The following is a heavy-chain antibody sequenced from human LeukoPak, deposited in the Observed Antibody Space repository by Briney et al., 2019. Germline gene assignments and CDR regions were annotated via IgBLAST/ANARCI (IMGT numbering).Heavy chain of an antibody. J-gene: IGHJ5*02. D-gene: IGHD3-22*01. Sequence: GGSLRLSCAASGFTFSSYSMSWVRPAPGKGLEWVASISTCSHYIYYAETLKGRFTITRDNAKNSVYLQMNSLRAEDTAVYYCARGLLYYSSGYYRAWGQGTLVTVFS. CDR1: GFTFSSYS. CDR2: ISTCSHYI. V-gene: IGHV3-21*01. CDR3: ARGLLYYSSGYYRA.